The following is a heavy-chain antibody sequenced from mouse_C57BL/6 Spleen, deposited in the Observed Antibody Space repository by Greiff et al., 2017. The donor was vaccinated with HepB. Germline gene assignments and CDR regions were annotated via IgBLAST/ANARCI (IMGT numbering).Heavy chain of an antibody. V-gene: IGHV5-17*01. J-gene: IGHJ4*01. D-gene: IGHD2-4*01. CDR2: ISSGSSTI. CDR1: GFTFSDYG. CDR3: ARELIYYDYDGGAMDY. Sequence: EVKLVESGGGLVKPGGSLKLSCAASGFTFSDYGMHWVRQAPEKGLEWVAYISSGSSTIYYADTVKGRFTISRDNAKNTMFLQMTSLRSEDTAMYYCARELIYYDYDGGAMDYWGQGTSVTVSS.